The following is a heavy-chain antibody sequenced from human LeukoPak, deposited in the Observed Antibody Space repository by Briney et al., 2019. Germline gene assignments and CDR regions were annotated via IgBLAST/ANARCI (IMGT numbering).Heavy chain of an antibody. D-gene: IGHD1-26*01. Sequence: GGSLRLSCAVSGFTFSNYAMSWVRQAPGKGLEWVPAINSDGDSTFYADSVKGRFTISRDDSRNTLYLQMNSLRGDDTAVYYCAKDVGKWESLHFFDYWGQGTLVTVSS. CDR3: AKDVGKWESLHFFDY. CDR1: GFTFSNYA. CDR2: INSDGDST. J-gene: IGHJ4*02. V-gene: IGHV3-23*01.